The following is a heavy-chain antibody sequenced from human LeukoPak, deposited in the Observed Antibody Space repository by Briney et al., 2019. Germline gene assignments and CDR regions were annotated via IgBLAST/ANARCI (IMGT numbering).Heavy chain of an antibody. D-gene: IGHD6-13*01. CDR1: GFTFSSYG. J-gene: IGHJ4*02. V-gene: IGHV4-59*01. CDR2: IYYSGST. CDR3: ARVDSNNWYDSRGYFDY. Sequence: PGGSLRLSCAASGFTFSSYGMHWIRQPPGKGLEWIGYIYYSGSTNYNPSLKSRVTISVDTSKNQFSLKLSSVTAADTAVYYCARVDSNNWYDSRGYFDYWGQGTLVTVSS.